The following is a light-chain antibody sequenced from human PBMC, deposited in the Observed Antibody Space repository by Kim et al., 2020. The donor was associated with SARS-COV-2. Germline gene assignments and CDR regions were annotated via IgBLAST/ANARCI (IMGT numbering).Light chain of an antibody. CDR3: QQYSSSPWT. CDR1: QNISSF. V-gene: IGKV1-5*03. Sequence: ATVGDRVTITGRASQNISSFLAWYHQRPGTAPKLLIYKASILESGVTSTFSGRGSGTEFTLTISRLQPDDYATYYCQQYSSSPWTFGQGTKVDIQ. CDR2: KAS. J-gene: IGKJ1*01.